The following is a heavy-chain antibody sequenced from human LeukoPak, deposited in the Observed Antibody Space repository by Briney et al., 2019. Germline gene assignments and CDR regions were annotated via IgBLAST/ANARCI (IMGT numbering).Heavy chain of an antibody. D-gene: IGHD6-19*01. V-gene: IGHV4-39*01. CDR3: AGQIAVAPVYFDY. CDR1: GGSISSSSYY. CDR2: IYYSGST. J-gene: IGHJ4*02. Sequence: MTSETLSLTCTVSGGSISSSSYYWGWIRQPPGKGLEWIGSIYYSGSTYHKPSLKSRVTISLDTSKNQFSLKLSSVTAADTAVYYCAGQIAVAPVYFDYWGQGTLVTVSS.